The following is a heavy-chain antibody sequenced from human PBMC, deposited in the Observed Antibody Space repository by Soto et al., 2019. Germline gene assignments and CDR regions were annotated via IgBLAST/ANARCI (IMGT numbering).Heavy chain of an antibody. Sequence: ASVKVSCEASGYTFTGYYMHWVRQAPGQGLEWMGWINPNSGGTNYAQKFQGRVTMTRDTSISTAYMELSRLRSDDTAVYYCARALYSISSWSEWKHWFDPWGQRALVTVSS. D-gene: IGHD6-6*01. CDR3: ARALYSISSWSEWKHWFDP. V-gene: IGHV1-2*02. J-gene: IGHJ5*01. CDR1: GYTFTGYY. CDR2: INPNSGGT.